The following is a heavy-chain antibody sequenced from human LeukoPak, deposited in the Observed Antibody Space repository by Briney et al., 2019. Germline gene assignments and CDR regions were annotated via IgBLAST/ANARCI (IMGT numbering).Heavy chain of an antibody. V-gene: IGHV3-72*01. Sequence: GGSLRLSCAASGFTFRDHNIYRIRQAPGKVLEWIGRSRSKVNSYTTDYAASVRDRFTISRDESKSSVFLQMNSLKTEDTAVYYCAWGDAYCSGDCFSDWGQGTLVTVSA. CDR3: AWGDAYCSGDCFSD. CDR1: GFTFRDHN. D-gene: IGHD2-21*02. J-gene: IGHJ4*02. CDR2: SRSKVNSYTT.